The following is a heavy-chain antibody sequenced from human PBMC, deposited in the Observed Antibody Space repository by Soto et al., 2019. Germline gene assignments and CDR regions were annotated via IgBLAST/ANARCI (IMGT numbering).Heavy chain of an antibody. CDR3: ARGTYYYDSSGYYYEYYFDY. CDR2: INAGNGNT. D-gene: IGHD3-22*01. Sequence: ASVKVSCKASGYTFTSYAMHWVRQAPGQRLEWMGWINAGNGNTKYSQKFQGRVTITRDTSASTAYMELSSLRSEDAAVYYCARGTYYYDSSGYYYEYYFDYWGQGTLVTVSS. J-gene: IGHJ4*02. CDR1: GYTFTSYA. V-gene: IGHV1-3*01.